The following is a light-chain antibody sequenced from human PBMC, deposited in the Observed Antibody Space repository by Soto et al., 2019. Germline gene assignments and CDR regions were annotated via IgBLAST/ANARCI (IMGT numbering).Light chain of an antibody. CDR2: EVS. CDR1: SSDVGKYSY. CDR3: SSYTGSSTLYV. J-gene: IGLJ1*01. V-gene: IGLV2-14*01. Sequence: QSVLTQPASVSGSPGQSITISCTGTSSDVGKYSYVSWYQQHPAKAPKLMIFEVSNRPSGVSNRFSGSKSGNTASLTISGLQAEDEAEYYCSSYTGSSTLYVFGTGTKLTVL.